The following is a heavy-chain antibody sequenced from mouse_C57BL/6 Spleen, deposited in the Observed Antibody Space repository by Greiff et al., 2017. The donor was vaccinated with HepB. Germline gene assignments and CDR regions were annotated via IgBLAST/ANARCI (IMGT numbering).Heavy chain of an antibody. Sequence: EVQLQQSGPELVKPGASVKISCKASGYSFTGYYMHWVKQSHGNILDWIGYIYPYNGVSSYNQKFKGKATLTVDKSSSTAYMELRSLTSEDSAVYYCAEGYYGSSPYAMDYWGQGTSVTVSS. CDR2: IYPYNGVS. CDR1: GYSFTGYY. D-gene: IGHD1-1*01. V-gene: IGHV1-31*01. CDR3: AEGYYGSSPYAMDY. J-gene: IGHJ4*01.